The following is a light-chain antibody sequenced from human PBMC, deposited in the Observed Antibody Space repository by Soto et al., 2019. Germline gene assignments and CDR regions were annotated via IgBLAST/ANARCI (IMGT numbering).Light chain of an antibody. J-gene: IGLJ2*01. CDR1: SSDIGGYNY. V-gene: IGLV2-14*01. CDR2: EVS. Sequence: QSALTQSASVSGSPGQSITISCTGTSSDIGGYNYVSWYQQHPDKAPKLMIFEVSNRPSGVSNRFSGSKSVNTASLTISGRLPEDEADYYCSSYTTSSTVAFGGGSKVTVL. CDR3: SSYTTSSTVA.